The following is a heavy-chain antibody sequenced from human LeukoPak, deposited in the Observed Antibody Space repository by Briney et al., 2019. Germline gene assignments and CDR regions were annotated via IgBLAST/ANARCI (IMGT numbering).Heavy chain of an antibody. CDR2: IYYSGST. D-gene: IGHD1-7*01. CDR3: AREPIGTHFDY. V-gene: IGHV4-30-4*01. CDR1: GGSISSGDYY. J-gene: IGHJ4*02. Sequence: SETLSLTCTVSGGSISSGDYYWNWIRQPPGKGLEWIGYIYYSGSTYCNPSLKSRVTISVDTSKNQFSLKVNSLTAADTAVYYCAREPIGTHFDYWGRGTLVTVSS.